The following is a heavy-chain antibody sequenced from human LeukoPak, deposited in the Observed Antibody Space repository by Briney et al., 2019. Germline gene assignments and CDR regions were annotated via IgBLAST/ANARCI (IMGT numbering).Heavy chain of an antibody. D-gene: IGHD3-22*01. CDR2: INPNSGGT. CDR3: ARRIGSSGSDFSFDP. CDR1: GYTFTGYY. J-gene: IGHJ5*02. V-gene: IGHV1-2*02. Sequence: GASVKVSCKASGYTFTGYYMHWARQAPGQGLEWMGWINPNSGGTNYAQKFQGRVTMTRDTSISTAYMELSRLRSDDTAVYYCARRIGSSGSDFSFDPWGQGTLVTVSS.